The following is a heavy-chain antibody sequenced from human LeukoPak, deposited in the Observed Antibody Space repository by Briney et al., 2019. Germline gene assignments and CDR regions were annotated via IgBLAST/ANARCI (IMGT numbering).Heavy chain of an antibody. CDR2: ISSSGSYV. CDR3: ARASSKQLAGYLPDGFDI. V-gene: IGHV3-21*01. D-gene: IGHD3-9*01. Sequence: GGSLRLSCALSGFPLSSYSVNWVRRATGEGLEWVSYISSSGSYVYYAYSVKSRFTISRDNAKNSLSLQMNGLRADDAAVYYCARASSKQLAGYLPDGFDIWGQETMVTVSS. CDR1: GFPLSSYS. J-gene: IGHJ3*02.